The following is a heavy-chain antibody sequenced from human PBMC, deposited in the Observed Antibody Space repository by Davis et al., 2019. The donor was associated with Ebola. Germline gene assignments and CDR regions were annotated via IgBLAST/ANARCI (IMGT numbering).Heavy chain of an antibody. V-gene: IGHV1-18*01. CDR2: ISAYNGHT. CDR1: GYTFNSHG. Sequence: ASVKVSCKASGYTFNSHGISWVRQAPGQGLEWMAWISAYNGHTNYAQKFQGRLTLTTDTSTSTVYMELRSLRSDDTAVYYCARVVDTWRVVDDYWGQGTLVTVSS. J-gene: IGHJ4*02. D-gene: IGHD2-15*01. CDR3: ARVVDTWRVVDDY.